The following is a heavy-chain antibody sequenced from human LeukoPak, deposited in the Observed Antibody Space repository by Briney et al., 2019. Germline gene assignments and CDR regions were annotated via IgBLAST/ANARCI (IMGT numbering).Heavy chain of an antibody. V-gene: IGHV3-33*01. CDR2: IWYDGSNK. J-gene: IGHJ4*02. CDR3: ARDGSSGWYWVNY. D-gene: IGHD6-19*01. Sequence: TGRSLRLSCAASGFAFSSYGMHWVSQAPGKGMEWGAVIWYDGSNKYYADSVKGRFTISRDNSKNTLYLQMNSLRAEDTAVYYCARDGSSGWYWVNYWGQGTLVTVSS. CDR1: GFAFSSYG.